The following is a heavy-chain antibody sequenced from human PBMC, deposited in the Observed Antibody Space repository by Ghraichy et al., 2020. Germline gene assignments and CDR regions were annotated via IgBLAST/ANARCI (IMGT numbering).Heavy chain of an antibody. J-gene: IGHJ3*02. CDR2: IGTAGDT. CDR1: GFTFSSYD. Sequence: GGSLRLSCAASGFTFSSYDMHWVRQATGKGLEWVSAIGTAGDTYYPGSVKGRFTISRENAKNSLYLQMNSLRAGDTAVYYCARGWGYYYGSAFDLDAFDIWGQGTMVTVSS. D-gene: IGHD3-10*01. V-gene: IGHV3-13*01. CDR3: ARGWGYYYGSAFDLDAFDI.